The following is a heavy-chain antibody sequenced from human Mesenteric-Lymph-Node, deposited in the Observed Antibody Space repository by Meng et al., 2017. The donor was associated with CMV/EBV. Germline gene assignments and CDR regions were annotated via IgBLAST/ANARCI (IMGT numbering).Heavy chain of an antibody. CDR3: ARRSRIVGTSAGVWFDP. V-gene: IGHV4-39*01. D-gene: IGHD1-26*01. CDR1: GDSISGNNYY. CDR2: IYYRGST. J-gene: IGHJ5*02. Sequence: SETLSLTCTVSGDSISGNNYYWAWIRQPPGRGLEWIGNIYYRGSTYYNPSLKSRVTISVDTSKNQFSLRLSSVTAADTAMYYCARRSRIVGTSAGVWFDPWGQGNLVTVSS.